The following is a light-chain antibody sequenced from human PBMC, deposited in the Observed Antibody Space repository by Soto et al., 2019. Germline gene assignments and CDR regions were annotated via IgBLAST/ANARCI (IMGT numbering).Light chain of an antibody. CDR1: QSISTW. J-gene: IGKJ1*01. V-gene: IGKV1-5*01. CDR2: DVS. Sequence: DIQMTQSPSTLSASVGDRVTITCRASQSISTWLAWYQQKPGKAPKLLIYDVSSLESGVPSRFSGTGSGTEFTLTISSLQPDDCAIYYCQQYNIFWTFGEGTKVEIK. CDR3: QQYNIFWT.